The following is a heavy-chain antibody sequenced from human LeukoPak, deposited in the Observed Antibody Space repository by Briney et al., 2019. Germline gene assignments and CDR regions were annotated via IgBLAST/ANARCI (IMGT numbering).Heavy chain of an antibody. Sequence: GRSLRLSCAASGFTFDDYGMHWARQAPGKGLEWVSGITWNGVNIGYADSVKGRFTISRDNANYSLHLQMNSLTVEDTPLYYCAKGRTYNYALDCWGQGALVIVS. V-gene: IGHV3-9*01. CDR2: ITWNGVNI. CDR3: AKGRTYNYALDC. CDR1: GFTFDDYG. D-gene: IGHD5-18*01. J-gene: IGHJ4*02.